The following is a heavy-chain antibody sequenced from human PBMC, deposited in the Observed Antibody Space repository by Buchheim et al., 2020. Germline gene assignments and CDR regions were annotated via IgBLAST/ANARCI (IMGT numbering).Heavy chain of an antibody. CDR1: GVTLSGSA. CDR3: IRHVEFVRPF. CDR2: IRAGANNYAT. V-gene: IGHV3-73*01. J-gene: IGHJ4*02. D-gene: IGHD3-10*02. Sequence: EVQVVESGGGLVQPGGSLKLSCAASGVTLSGSAIHWLRQAPGKGLEWIGYIRAGANNYATKYAASLKGRFSLSRDDSRNAAYLQMSSLTVEDTAVYFCIRHVEFVRPFWGQGT.